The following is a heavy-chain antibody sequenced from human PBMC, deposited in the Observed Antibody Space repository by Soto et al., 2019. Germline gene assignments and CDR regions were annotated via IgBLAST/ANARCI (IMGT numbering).Heavy chain of an antibody. Sequence: SETLSLTCTVTGASVKNYFWSLIRQPPGKRLEWLGYVSYSGGTNSNPSVKGRVTISVDTSKNQFSLNLTSATAADTAIYYCVRTTGHMTGFYYWGQGTLVTVS. CDR1: GASVKNYF. V-gene: IGHV4-59*08. CDR3: VRTTGHMTGFYY. D-gene: IGHD3-9*01. J-gene: IGHJ4*02. CDR2: VSYSGGT.